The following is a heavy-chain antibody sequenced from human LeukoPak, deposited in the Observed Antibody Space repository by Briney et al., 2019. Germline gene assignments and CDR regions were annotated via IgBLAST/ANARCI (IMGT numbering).Heavy chain of an antibody. CDR1: GGSISSYY. Sequence: SETLSLTCTVSGGSISSYYWSWIRQPPGKGLEWIGYIYYSGSTNYNPSLKGRVTISVDTSKNQFSLKLSSVTAADTAVYYCARHEIASLGYWFDPWGQGTLVTVSS. V-gene: IGHV4-59*08. CDR2: IYYSGST. J-gene: IGHJ5*02. CDR3: ARHEIASLGYWFDP. D-gene: IGHD3-3*02.